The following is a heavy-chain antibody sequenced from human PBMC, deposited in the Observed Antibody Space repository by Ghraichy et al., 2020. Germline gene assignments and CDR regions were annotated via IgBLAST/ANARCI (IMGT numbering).Heavy chain of an antibody. Sequence: SETLSLTCAVYGGSFSGYYWSWIRQPPGKGLEWIGEINHSGSTNYNPSLRSRVTISVDTSKNQFSLKLSSVTAADTAVYYCARPRCSGGSCYSRGAIDYWGQGTLVTVSS. CDR1: GGSFSGYY. D-gene: IGHD2-15*01. V-gene: IGHV4-34*01. J-gene: IGHJ4*02. CDR3: ARPRCSGGSCYSRGAIDY. CDR2: INHSGST.